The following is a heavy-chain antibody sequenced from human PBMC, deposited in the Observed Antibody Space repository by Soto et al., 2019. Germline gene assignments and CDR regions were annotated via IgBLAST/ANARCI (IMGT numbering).Heavy chain of an antibody. CDR1: GYTFTSYD. D-gene: IGHD6-6*01. Sequence: ASVKVSCKASGYTFTSYDINWVRQATGQGLEWMGWMNPNSGNTGYAQKFQGRVTMTRNTSISTAYMELSSLRSDDTAVYYCAREVVETSSLWLDPWGQGTLVTAPQ. J-gene: IGHJ5*02. CDR2: MNPNSGNT. CDR3: AREVVETSSLWLDP. V-gene: IGHV1-8*01.